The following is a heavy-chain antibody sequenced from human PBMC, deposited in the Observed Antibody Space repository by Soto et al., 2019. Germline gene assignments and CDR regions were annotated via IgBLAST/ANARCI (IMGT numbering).Heavy chain of an antibody. CDR2: ISGSSSYI. J-gene: IGHJ4*02. CDR1: GFTFSSYS. D-gene: IGHD1-26*01. CDR3: ARDGWEQPAFDY. V-gene: IGHV3-21*01. Sequence: GGSLRLSCAASGFTFSSYSMNWVRQAPGKGLEWVSSISGSSSYIYYADSVKGRFTISRDNAKNSLYLQRNSLRAEDTAVYYCARDGWEQPAFDYWGQGTLVTVSS.